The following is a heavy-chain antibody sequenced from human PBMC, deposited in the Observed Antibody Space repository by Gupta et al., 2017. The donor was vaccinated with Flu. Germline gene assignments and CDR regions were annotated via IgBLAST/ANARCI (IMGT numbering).Heavy chain of an antibody. CDR3: ARVPYSSSSSSAEH. Sequence: QAPGQGLEWMGWINPNSGGTEYAQKFQDRVTMTRDTSISTAYMELSRLRPDDTAVYYCARVPYSSSSSSAEHWGQGTLVTVSS. V-gene: IGHV1-2*02. CDR2: INPNSGGT. D-gene: IGHD6-6*01. J-gene: IGHJ4*02.